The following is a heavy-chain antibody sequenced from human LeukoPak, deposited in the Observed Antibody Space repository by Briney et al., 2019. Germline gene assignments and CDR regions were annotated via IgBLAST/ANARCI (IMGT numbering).Heavy chain of an antibody. D-gene: IGHD2-2*01. CDR3: ARGRTNIVVVPAAMFKLNRKHYYFDY. V-gene: IGHV4-34*01. J-gene: IGHJ4*02. Sequence: PSETLSLTCTVSGGSISSYYWSWIRQPPGKGLEWIGEINHSGSTNYNPSLKSRVTISVDTSKNQFSLKLSSVTAADTAVYYCARGRTNIVVVPAAMFKLNRKHYYFDYWGQGTLVTVSS. CDR2: INHSGST. CDR1: GGSISSYY.